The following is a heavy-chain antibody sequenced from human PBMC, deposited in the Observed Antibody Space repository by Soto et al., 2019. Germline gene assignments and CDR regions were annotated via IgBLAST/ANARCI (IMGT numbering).Heavy chain of an antibody. V-gene: IGHV3-48*01. CDR3: ATVNYNRFFDY. D-gene: IGHD3-22*01. Sequence: PGGSLRLSCAASGSSFSGYTMSWVRQSPGKGLEWVSYITSNSRITYYADSVKGRFTISRDNAKNSLYLHMNSLRAGDTAVYYCATVNYNRFFDYWGQGTVVTVSS. CDR2: ITSNSRIT. CDR1: GSSFSGYT. J-gene: IGHJ4*02.